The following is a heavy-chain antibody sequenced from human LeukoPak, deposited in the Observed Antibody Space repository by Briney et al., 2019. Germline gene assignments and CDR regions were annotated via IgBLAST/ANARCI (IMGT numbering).Heavy chain of an antibody. V-gene: IGHV3-33*01. Sequence: GRSLRLSCAASGFTFSSYGMHWVRQAPGKGLEWVAVIWYDGSNKYYADSVKGRFTISRDNSKNTLYLQMNSLRAEDTAVYYCARAEPCSGGSCYYFDYWGQGTLVTVSS. CDR2: IWYDGSNK. CDR3: ARAEPCSGGSCYYFDY. CDR1: GFTFSSYG. J-gene: IGHJ4*02. D-gene: IGHD2-15*01.